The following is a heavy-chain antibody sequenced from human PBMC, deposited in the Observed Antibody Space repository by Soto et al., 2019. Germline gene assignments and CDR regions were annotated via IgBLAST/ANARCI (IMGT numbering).Heavy chain of an antibody. D-gene: IGHD3-10*01. V-gene: IGHV4-34*01. Sequence: SETLSLTCAVYGGSFSGYYWSWIRQPPGKGLEWIGEINHSGSTNYNPSLKSRVTISVDTSKNQFSLKLSSVTAADTAVYYCARGFAHYYGSGSPPQYYYYYYGMDVWGQGTTVTVSS. J-gene: IGHJ6*02. CDR3: ARGFAHYYGSGSPPQYYYYYYGMDV. CDR2: INHSGST. CDR1: GGSFSGYY.